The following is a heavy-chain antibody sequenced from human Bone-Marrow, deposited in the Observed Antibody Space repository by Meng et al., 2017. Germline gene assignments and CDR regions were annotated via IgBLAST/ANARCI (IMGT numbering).Heavy chain of an antibody. D-gene: IGHD3-9*01. CDR1: GFTFSSYA. V-gene: IGHV3-30*01. Sequence: LSLTCAASGFTFSSYAMHWVRQAPGKGLEWVAVISYDGSNKYYADSVKGRFTISRDNSKNTLYLQMNSLRAEDTAVYYCAKGLRYFDWLFDYWGQGTLVTVSS. CDR2: ISYDGSNK. CDR3: AKGLRYFDWLFDY. J-gene: IGHJ4*02.